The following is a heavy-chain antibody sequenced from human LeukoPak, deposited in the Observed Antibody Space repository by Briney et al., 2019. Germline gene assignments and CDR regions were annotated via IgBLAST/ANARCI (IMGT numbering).Heavy chain of an antibody. J-gene: IGHJ4*02. CDR1: GGSISSSGYY. CDR3: ARVGVQITMMAHIYYFDY. CDR2: IYYSGST. D-gene: IGHD3-22*01. Sequence: SETLSLTCTVSGGSISSSGYYWSWIRQHPGKGLEWIGYIYYSGSTYYNPSLKSRVTISVDTSKNQFSLKLSSVTAADTAVYYCARVGVQITMMAHIYYFDYWGQGTLVTVSS. V-gene: IGHV4-31*03.